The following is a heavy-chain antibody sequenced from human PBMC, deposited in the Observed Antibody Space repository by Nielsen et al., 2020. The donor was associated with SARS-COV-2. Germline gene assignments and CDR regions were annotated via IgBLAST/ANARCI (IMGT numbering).Heavy chain of an antibody. J-gene: IGHJ2*01. Sequence: SETLSLTCTVSGGSISSFYWSWIRQPPGKGLEWFGYIYYSGSTNYNPSLKSRVTISVDPSKNQFSLNLSSVTAADTAVYYCARQEGAITIFGVVIIKYFDLWGRGTLVTVSS. CDR3: ARQEGAITIFGVVIIKYFDL. CDR2: IYYSGST. V-gene: IGHV4-59*08. CDR1: GGSISSFY. D-gene: IGHD3-3*01.